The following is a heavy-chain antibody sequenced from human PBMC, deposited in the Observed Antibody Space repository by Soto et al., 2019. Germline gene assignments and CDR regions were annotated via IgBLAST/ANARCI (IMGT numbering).Heavy chain of an antibody. CDR1: GGSISSYY. D-gene: IGHD1-26*01. J-gene: IGHJ4*02. Sequence: SETLFLPCTVSGGSISSYYWSWIRQPPGKGLEWIGYIYYSGSTNYNPSLKSRVTISVDTSKNQFSLKLSSVTAADTAVYYCARPRYGGSRYGFDYCGQGTLVTVSS. CDR2: IYYSGST. CDR3: ARPRYGGSRYGFDY. V-gene: IGHV4-59*08.